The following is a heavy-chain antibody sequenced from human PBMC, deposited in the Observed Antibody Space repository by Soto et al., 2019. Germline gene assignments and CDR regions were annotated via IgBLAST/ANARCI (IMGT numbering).Heavy chain of an antibody. V-gene: IGHV4-4*02. D-gene: IGHD3-3*01. CDR1: GGSISSSNW. CDR3: ARVERAYYYYYGMDV. J-gene: IGHJ6*02. Sequence: SETLSLTCAVSGGSISSSNWWSWVRQPPGKGLEWIGEIYHSGSTNYNPSLKSRVTISVDKSKNQFSLKLSSVTAADTAVYYCARVERAYYYYYGMDVWGQGTTVTVSS. CDR2: IYHSGST.